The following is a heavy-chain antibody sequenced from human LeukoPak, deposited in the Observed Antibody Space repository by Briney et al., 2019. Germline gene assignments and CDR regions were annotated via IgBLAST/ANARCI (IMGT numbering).Heavy chain of an antibody. CDR1: GGSISSYY. V-gene: IGHV4-4*09. CDR2: IYTSGST. J-gene: IGHJ3*02. CDR3: ARRGSYNWNPLGAFDI. Sequence: SETLSLTCTVYGGSISSYYWSWIRQPPGKGLEWIGYIYTSGSTNYNPSLKSRVTISVDTSKNQFSLKLSSVTAADTAVYYCARRGSYNWNPLGAFDIWGQGTMVTVSS. D-gene: IGHD1-20*01.